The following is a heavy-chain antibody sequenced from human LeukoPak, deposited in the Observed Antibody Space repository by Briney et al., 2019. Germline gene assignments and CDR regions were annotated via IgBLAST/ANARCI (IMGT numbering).Heavy chain of an antibody. D-gene: IGHD7-27*01. CDR1: GGSTSSYY. CDR2: IYYSGST. V-gene: IGHV4-59*01. Sequence: SETLSLTCTVSGGSTSSYYWSWIRQPPGKGLEWIGYIYYSGSTNYNPSLKSRVTISVDTSKNQFSLKLSSVTAADTAVYYCARGANWGYVNNWFDPWGQGTLVTVSS. CDR3: ARGANWGYVNNWFDP. J-gene: IGHJ5*02.